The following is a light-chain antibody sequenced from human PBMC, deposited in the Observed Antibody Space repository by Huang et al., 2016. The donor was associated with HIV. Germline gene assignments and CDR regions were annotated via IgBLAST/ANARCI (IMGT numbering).Light chain of an antibody. J-gene: IGKJ4*01. CDR2: SAS. CDR1: QSISSY. V-gene: IGKV1-39*01. CDR3: QQSYTTPLT. Sequence: DIQMTQSPSSLSASVGDRVTITCRASQSISSYLYWYQQKPGKAPKLLIYSASALYSGVPSRCSGSGSGTDCTRTISSLQPEDFATYYCQQSYTTPLTFGGGTKVEIK.